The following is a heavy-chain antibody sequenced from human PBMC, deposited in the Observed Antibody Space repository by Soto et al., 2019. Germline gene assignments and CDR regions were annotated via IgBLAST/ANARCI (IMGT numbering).Heavy chain of an antibody. J-gene: IGHJ4*02. Sequence: GESLKISCKGSGYSFTDYWIGWVRQMPGKGLEWMGLIYPGDSDTRYSSSFQGQVTISVDKSISTAADTAVYYCARHPRDDYNYGGSGIFDYWGQGTLVTVSS. CDR1: GYSFTDYW. D-gene: IGHD4-4*01. CDR3: YGGSGIFDY. V-gene: IGHV5-51*01. CDR2: IYPGDSDT.